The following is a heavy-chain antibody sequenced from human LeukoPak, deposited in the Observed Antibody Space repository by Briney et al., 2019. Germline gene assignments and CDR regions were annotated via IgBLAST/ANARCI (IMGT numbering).Heavy chain of an antibody. J-gene: IGHJ1*01. CDR1: GYTFTGYY. V-gene: IGHV1-2*06. CDR2: INPNIGGT. CDR3: AASGGYYGGYIRH. D-gene: IGHD3-22*01. Sequence: GSVKVSCKASGYTFTGYYMQWVRPAPGQGLEWMGRINPNIGGTNNAQKLQGGDTMTRDTSISTPYMELRRLRSDDTAVYYCAASGGYYGGYIRHWGQGTLVTVSS.